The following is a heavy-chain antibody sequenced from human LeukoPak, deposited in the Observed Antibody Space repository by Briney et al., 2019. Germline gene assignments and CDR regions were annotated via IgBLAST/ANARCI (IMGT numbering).Heavy chain of an antibody. J-gene: IGHJ4*02. Sequence: SETLSLTCAVYGGSFSGYYWSWIRQPPGKGLEWIREINHSGSTNYNPSLKSRATISVDTSKNQFSLKLSSVTAADTAVYYCARGPCLWASCYRRFDYWGQGTLVTVSS. CDR3: ARGPCLWASCYRRFDY. CDR2: INHSGST. CDR1: GGSFSGYY. D-gene: IGHD2-2*02. V-gene: IGHV4-34*01.